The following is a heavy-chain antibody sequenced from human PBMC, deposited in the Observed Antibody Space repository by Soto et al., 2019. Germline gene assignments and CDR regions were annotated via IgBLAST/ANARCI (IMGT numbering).Heavy chain of an antibody. CDR2: IYHSGST. CDR1: GGSISSGGYS. V-gene: IGHV4-30-2*01. D-gene: IGHD3-10*01. Sequence: PSETLSLTCAVSGGSISSGGYSWSWIRQPPGKGLEWIGYIYHSGSTYYNPSLKSRVTISVDRSKNQFSLKLSSVTAADTAVYYCARDSYGSGSYNCFVPWGQGTLVTVSS. CDR3: ARDSYGSGSYNCFVP. J-gene: IGHJ5*02.